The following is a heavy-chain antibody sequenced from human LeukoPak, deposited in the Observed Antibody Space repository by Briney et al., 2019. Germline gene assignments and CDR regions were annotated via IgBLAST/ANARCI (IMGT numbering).Heavy chain of an antibody. D-gene: IGHD3-22*01. V-gene: IGHV3-74*01. Sequence: GGSLRLSCAASGFSFSSYWMNWVRQAPGKGLVWVSRIASDGSSTTYADSVKGRFTISRDNAKNTLYLQMNSLRAEDPAVYYCARDPPSYYDSGAFDYWGQGTLVTVSS. CDR3: ARDPPSYYDSGAFDY. CDR1: GFSFSSYW. CDR2: IASDGSST. J-gene: IGHJ4*02.